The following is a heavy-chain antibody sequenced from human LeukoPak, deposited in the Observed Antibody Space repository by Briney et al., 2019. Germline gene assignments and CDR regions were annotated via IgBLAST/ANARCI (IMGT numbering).Heavy chain of an antibody. CDR2: IIPIFGTA. D-gene: IGHD6-19*01. V-gene: IGHV1-69*13. CDR1: GGTFSSYA. CDR3: AGWLRPGYSSGWYERYYYYYMDV. Sequence: SVKVSCKASGGTFSSYAISWVRQAPGQGLEWMGGIIPIFGTANYAQKFQGRVTITADESTSTAYMELSSLRSEDTAVYYCAGWLRPGYSSGWYERYYYYYMDVWGKGTTVTVSS. J-gene: IGHJ6*03.